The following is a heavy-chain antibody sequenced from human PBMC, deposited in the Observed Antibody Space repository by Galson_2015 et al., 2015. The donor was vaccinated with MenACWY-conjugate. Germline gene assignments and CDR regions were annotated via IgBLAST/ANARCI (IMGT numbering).Heavy chain of an antibody. D-gene: IGHD3-9*01. J-gene: IGHJ6*02. CDR1: GFTFSTYD. Sequence: SLRLSCAASGFTFSTYDFHWVRQAAGKGLEWVSGIGFGGGTHYLDSVKSRFTISRENAQNSLYLQMNSLSAGDTAMYYCARVSALSGYSMDVWGQGTTVTVSS. CDR2: IGFGGGT. V-gene: IGHV3-13*04. CDR3: ARVSALSGYSMDV.